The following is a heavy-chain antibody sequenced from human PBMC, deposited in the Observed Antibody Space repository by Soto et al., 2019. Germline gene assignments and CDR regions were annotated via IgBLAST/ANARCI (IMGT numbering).Heavy chain of an antibody. CDR2: IYHSGIT. J-gene: IGHJ5*02. Sequence: SETLSLTCTVSGASIASVGYYWSWIRQHPGKGLEWIGYIYHSGITYYNPSLKSRITTSIDTSKNQFSLKLSSVTDGDTAVYYWANSAAKPVNGFAPWGRGPRYTLSS. D-gene: IGHD6-25*01. V-gene: IGHV4-31*03. CDR3: ANSAAKPVNGFAP. CDR1: GASIASVGYY.